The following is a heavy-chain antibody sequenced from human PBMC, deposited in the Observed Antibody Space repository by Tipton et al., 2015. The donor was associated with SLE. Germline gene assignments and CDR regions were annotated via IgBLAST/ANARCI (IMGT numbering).Heavy chain of an antibody. CDR2: IYYSGST. J-gene: IGHJ2*01. D-gene: IGHD6-19*01. CDR3: ARVSLSSGWYVLWYFDL. Sequence: TLSLTCTVSGGSISSHYWSWIRQPPGKGLEWIGYIYYSGSTNYNPSLKSRVTISVDTSKNQFSLKVSSVTAADTAVYYCARVSLSSGWYVLWYFDLWGRGTLVTVSS. V-gene: IGHV4-59*11. CDR1: GGSISSHY.